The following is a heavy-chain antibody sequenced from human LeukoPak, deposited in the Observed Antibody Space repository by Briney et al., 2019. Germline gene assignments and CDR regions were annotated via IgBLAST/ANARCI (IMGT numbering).Heavy chain of an antibody. CDR2: ISFDVSNK. V-gene: IGHV3-30*18. J-gene: IGHJ4*02. CDR1: GFSFSSFG. D-gene: IGHD6-19*01. Sequence: TGGPLRLPRVASGFSFSSFGMQWVGQAPGKGLEWVAVISFDVSNKFYADSVKGRFTISRDNSKNTPYLQMNSLRAEDTAVYYCAKAGYSSGWRNFDSWGQGTLVTVSS. CDR3: AKAGYSSGWRNFDS.